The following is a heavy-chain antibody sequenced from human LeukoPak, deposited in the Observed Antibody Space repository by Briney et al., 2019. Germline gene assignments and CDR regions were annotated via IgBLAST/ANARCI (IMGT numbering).Heavy chain of an antibody. V-gene: IGHV4-59*01. Sequence: SETLSLTCTVSGGSISSYYWSWIRQPPGKGLEWIGYVHSTGSTMYNPSLKSRVTISVDASNDQFSLNLTSVTAADTAVYYCARYTYGGYNFDYWGQGALVTVSS. CDR3: ARYTYGGYNFDY. D-gene: IGHD5-18*01. CDR1: GGSISSYY. CDR2: VHSTGST. J-gene: IGHJ4*02.